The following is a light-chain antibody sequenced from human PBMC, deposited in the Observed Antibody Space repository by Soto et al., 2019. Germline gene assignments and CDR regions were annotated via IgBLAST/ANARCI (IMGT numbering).Light chain of an antibody. J-gene: IGKJ5*01. V-gene: IGKV3D-20*02. CDR3: QQRSNWPPIT. CDR2: GAS. CDR1: QSVSNRR. Sequence: DIVMTQSPLSLPVTPGEPASISCRATQSVSNRRLAWYQQKPGQAPRLLIHGASSRATGIPDRFSGSGSGTDFTLTISSLEPEDFAVYYCQQRSNWPPITFGQGTRLEIK.